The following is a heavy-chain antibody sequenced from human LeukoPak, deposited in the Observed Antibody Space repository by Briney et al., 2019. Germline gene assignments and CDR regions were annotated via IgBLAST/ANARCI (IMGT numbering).Heavy chain of an antibody. CDR2: IFYSGST. J-gene: IGHJ3*02. CDR3: ARPALGAFDI. D-gene: IGHD2-15*01. CDR1: GGSISSYY. V-gene: IGHV4-59*08. Sequence: SETLSLTCTVSGGSISSYYWSWIRQPPGKGLEWIGYIFYSGSTNYNPSLKSRVTISVDTSKNQFSLKLSSVTAADTAVYYCARPALGAFDIWGQGTMVTVSS.